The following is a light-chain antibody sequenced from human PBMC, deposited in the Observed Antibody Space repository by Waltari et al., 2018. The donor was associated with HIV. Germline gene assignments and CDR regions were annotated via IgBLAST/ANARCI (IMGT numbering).Light chain of an antibody. J-gene: IGKJ2*01. Sequence: DIVMTQSPDSLVVSLGERATINCKSSQSVLYSSKNRNYLAWYQQKPGQSPKLLIYWASTRESGVPDRFSGSGSGTDFTLTISSLQAEDVAVYYCQQYYSTPTFGQGTKLEIK. CDR2: WAS. V-gene: IGKV4-1*01. CDR1: QSVLYSSKNRNY. CDR3: QQYYSTPT.